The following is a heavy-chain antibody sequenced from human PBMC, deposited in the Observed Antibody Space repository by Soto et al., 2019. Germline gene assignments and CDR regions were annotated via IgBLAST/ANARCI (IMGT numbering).Heavy chain of an antibody. J-gene: IGHJ6*02. CDR1: GYTFTGYY. Sequence: ASVKVSCKASGYTFTGYYMHWVRQAPGQGLEWMGWNNPNSGGTNYAQKFQGRVTMTRDTSISTAYMELSRLRSDDTAVYYCARDGGGFGRYYDFWSGYYNYYGMDVWGQGTTVTVSS. V-gene: IGHV1-2*02. CDR3: ARDGGGFGRYYDFWSGYYNYYGMDV. D-gene: IGHD3-3*01. CDR2: NNPNSGGT.